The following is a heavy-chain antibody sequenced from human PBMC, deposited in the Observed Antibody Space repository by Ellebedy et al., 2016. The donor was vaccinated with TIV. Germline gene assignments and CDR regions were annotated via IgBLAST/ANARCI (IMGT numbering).Heavy chain of an antibody. D-gene: IGHD3-16*02. CDR1: GFTFSSYG. J-gene: IGHJ4*02. V-gene: IGHV3-33*01. CDR2: IWYDGSNK. Sequence: PGGSLRLSCAASGFTFSSYGMHWVRQAPGKGLEWVAVIWYDGSNKYYADSVKGRFTISRDNSKNTLYLQMNSLRAEDTAVYYCARDNGGFISSTPYYYFDYWGQGTLVTVSS. CDR3: ARDNGGFISSTPYYYFDY.